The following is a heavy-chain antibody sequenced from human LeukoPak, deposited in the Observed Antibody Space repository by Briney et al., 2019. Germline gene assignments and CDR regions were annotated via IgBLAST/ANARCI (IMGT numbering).Heavy chain of an antibody. Sequence: SQTLSLSCTVSGDSVTSGDSYWSWIRQPPGKGLEWIGRIYTSGSASYNASLKSRVTISLDTSKNQFSLKLTSVTAADTAVYYCARQWSGYSYYFDYWGQGTLVSVSS. CDR2: IYTSGSA. J-gene: IGHJ4*02. CDR1: GDSVTSGDSY. D-gene: IGHD3-3*01. V-gene: IGHV4-61*02. CDR3: ARQWSGYSYYFDY.